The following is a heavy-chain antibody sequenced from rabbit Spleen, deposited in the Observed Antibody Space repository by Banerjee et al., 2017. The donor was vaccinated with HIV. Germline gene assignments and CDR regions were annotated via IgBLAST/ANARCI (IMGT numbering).Heavy chain of an antibody. CDR2: AYAGSSGST. V-gene: IGHV1S40*01. CDR3: ARDAGTSFSTYGMDL. Sequence: QELVESGGGLVQAGESLKLSCKASGIDFSSYAMIWVRQAPGKGLEWVACAYAGSSGSTYSATWAKGRFTVSKTSSTTVTLQMTSLTVADTATYFCARDAGTSFSTYGMDLWGPGTLVTVS. D-gene: IGHD8-1*01. J-gene: IGHJ6*01. CDR1: GIDFSSYA.